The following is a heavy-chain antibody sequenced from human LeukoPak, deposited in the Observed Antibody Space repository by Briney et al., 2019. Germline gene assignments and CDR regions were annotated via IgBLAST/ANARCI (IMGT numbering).Heavy chain of an antibody. Sequence: ASVKVSCTASGYTFTGYYMHWVRQAPGQGLEWMGWINPNSGGTNYAQKFQGRVTMTRDTSISTAYMELSRLRSDDTAVYYCARDRDGYNWDAFDIWGQGTMVTVSS. CDR3: ARDRDGYNWDAFDI. V-gene: IGHV1-2*02. CDR2: INPNSGGT. J-gene: IGHJ3*02. CDR1: GYTFTGYY. D-gene: IGHD5-24*01.